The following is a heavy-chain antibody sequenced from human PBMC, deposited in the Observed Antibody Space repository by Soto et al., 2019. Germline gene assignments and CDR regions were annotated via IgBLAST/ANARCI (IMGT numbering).Heavy chain of an antibody. CDR2: IIPISDTT. Sequence: QVQLVQSGAVVKKPGSSVKVSCKASGGTFSSYAISWVRQAPGQGLEWMGGIIPISDTTNYAQKFQGRVTITADESTSTAYMELSSLRSEDTAAYYCARSQGSSTSLEIYYYYYYGMDVWGQGTTVTVSS. J-gene: IGHJ6*02. D-gene: IGHD2-2*01. CDR1: GGTFSSYA. CDR3: ARSQGSSTSLEIYYYYYYGMDV. V-gene: IGHV1-69*01.